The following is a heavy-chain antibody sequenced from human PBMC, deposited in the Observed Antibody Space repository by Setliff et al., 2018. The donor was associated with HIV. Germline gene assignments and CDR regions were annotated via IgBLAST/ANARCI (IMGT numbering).Heavy chain of an antibody. CDR1: GYSFTTLW. D-gene: IGHD3-10*01. J-gene: IGHJ4*02. CDR3: ARSMGFKATTRLDF. V-gene: IGHV5-51*01. Sequence: GESPKISCQASGYSFTTLWIAWVRQMPGKGLEWMGMVFPDDSDTRYSPSFQGQVSMSADKSINTAYLQWSSLKASDTAVYYCARSMGFKATTRLDFWGPGTLVTV. CDR2: VFPDDSDT.